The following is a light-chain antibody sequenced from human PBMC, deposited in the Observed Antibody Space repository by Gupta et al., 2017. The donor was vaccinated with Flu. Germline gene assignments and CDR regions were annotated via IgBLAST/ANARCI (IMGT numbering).Light chain of an antibody. J-gene: IGKJ5*01. CDR2: DAS. CDR1: QTVGRF. Sequence: GERATLSCRASQTVGRFLVWYQQKPGQAPRLLMSDASTRATGIPARFGGSGSGTDFTLTISSLEPEDLAVYFCQQCADWPMTFGQGTRLEL. V-gene: IGKV3-11*01. CDR3: QQCADWPMT.